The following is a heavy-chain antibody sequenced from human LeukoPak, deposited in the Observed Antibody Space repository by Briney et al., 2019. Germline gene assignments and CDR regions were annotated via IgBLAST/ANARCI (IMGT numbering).Heavy chain of an antibody. V-gene: IGHV3-64*01. D-gene: IGHD1-20*01. CDR1: GFTFSNYA. Sequence: GGSLRLSCAASGFTFSNYAMNWVRQAPGKGLEYVSAISSNGGSTYYANSVKGRFTISRDNSKNTLYLQMGSLRTEDMAVYYCARVSAANCNHFDSWGQGTLVTVSS. CDR2: ISSNGGST. J-gene: IGHJ4*02. CDR3: ARVSAANCNHFDS.